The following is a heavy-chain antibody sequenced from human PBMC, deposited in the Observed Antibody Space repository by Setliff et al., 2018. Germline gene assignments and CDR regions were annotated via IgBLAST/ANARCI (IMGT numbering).Heavy chain of an antibody. CDR2: IDRSGNT. D-gene: IGHD3-10*01. CDR1: GDSISTGINY. J-gene: IGHJ4*02. V-gene: IGHV4-61*09. CDR3: ARSLGSGSYCGSRPFHSDY. Sequence: SETLSLTCTVSGDSISTGINYCSWIRQPAGKGLEWIGHIDRSGNTNFNPSLKRRVTISGDRSKNQFSLELSSVTAADTAGYYCARSLGSGSYCGSRPFHSDYWGQGILVTVSS.